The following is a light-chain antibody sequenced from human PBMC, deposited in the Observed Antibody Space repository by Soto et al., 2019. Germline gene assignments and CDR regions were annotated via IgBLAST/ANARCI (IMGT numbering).Light chain of an antibody. J-gene: IGLJ2*01. CDR2: YDS. Sequence: SYELTQPPSVSVAPGKTARITCGGNNIGIKSVHWYQQRPGQAPVVVIYYDSDRPSGIPERFSGSNSGNTATLTISRVEAGDEADYYCQVWDRSSDRVVFGGGTKLTVL. V-gene: IGLV3-21*04. CDR3: QVWDRSSDRVV. CDR1: NIGIKS.